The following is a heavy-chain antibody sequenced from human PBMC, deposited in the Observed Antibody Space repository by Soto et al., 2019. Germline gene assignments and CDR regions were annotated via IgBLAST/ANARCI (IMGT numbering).Heavy chain of an antibody. D-gene: IGHD2-21*02. Sequence: PETLSLTCTISGGSISTYYWHWIRQPPGGGLEWIGNIYYTGSTNYNPSLKSRVTISLDTSKNQVSLNLRSVIAADTAVYYCARDIVRCTISHCYSAWLDPWVQGTLVTVSS. J-gene: IGHJ5*02. CDR1: GGSISTYY. CDR2: IYYTGST. CDR3: ARDIVRCTISHCYSAWLDP. V-gene: IGHV4-59*01.